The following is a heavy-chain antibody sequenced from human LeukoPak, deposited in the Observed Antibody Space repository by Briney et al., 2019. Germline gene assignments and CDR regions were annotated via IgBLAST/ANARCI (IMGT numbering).Heavy chain of an antibody. CDR1: GFTFSRYW. Sequence: GSLRLSFAASGFTFSRYWMTWVRQAPGTGLERVANIKQDGSEKNYVDSVKGRFTISRDNAKNSLYLQMNSLRAEDTAVYYCARDTAVAGLNDYWGQGTLVTVSS. D-gene: IGHD6-19*01. CDR2: IKQDGSEK. J-gene: IGHJ4*02. V-gene: IGHV3-7*01. CDR3: ARDTAVAGLNDY.